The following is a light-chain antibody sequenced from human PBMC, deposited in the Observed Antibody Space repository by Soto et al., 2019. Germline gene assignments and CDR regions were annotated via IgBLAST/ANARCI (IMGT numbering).Light chain of an antibody. CDR3: QSYDSSRSGSEM. CDR1: SSSIGADSD. Sequence: QSVLTQPPSVSGAPGQRVTISCTGSSSSIGADSDVHWYQQLPGTAPKLLIFNNNNRPSGVPDRFSGSQSGTAASLAITGLQPEDEADYYCQSYDSSRSGSEMFGGGTKLTVL. V-gene: IGLV1-40*01. J-gene: IGLJ3*02. CDR2: NNN.